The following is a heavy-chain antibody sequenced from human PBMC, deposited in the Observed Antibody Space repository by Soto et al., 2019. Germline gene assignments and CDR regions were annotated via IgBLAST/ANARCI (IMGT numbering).Heavy chain of an antibody. V-gene: IGHV4-31*03. J-gene: IGHJ4*02. CDR3: ARVGGYHYYDSSGYFLFYY. CDR1: GGSISSGGYY. D-gene: IGHD3-22*01. Sequence: PSETLSLTCTVSGGSISSGGYYWSWIRQHPGKGLEWIGYIYYSGSTYYNPSLKSRVTISVDTSKNQFSLKLSSVTAADTAVYYCARVGGYHYYDSSGYFLFYYWGQGTLVTVSS. CDR2: IYYSGST.